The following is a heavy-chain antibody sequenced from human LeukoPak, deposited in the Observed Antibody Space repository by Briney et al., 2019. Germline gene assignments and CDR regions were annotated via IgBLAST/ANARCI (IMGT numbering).Heavy chain of an antibody. Sequence: ASVKVSCKASGYTFTSYDINWVRQATGQGLEWMGWMNPNSGNTGYAQKFQGRVTMTRNTSISTAYMELSSLRSEDTAVYYCARCIAAACTTYDAFDIWGQGTMVTVSS. J-gene: IGHJ3*02. CDR1: GYTFTSYD. V-gene: IGHV1-8*01. CDR2: MNPNSGNT. D-gene: IGHD6-13*01. CDR3: ARCIAAACTTYDAFDI.